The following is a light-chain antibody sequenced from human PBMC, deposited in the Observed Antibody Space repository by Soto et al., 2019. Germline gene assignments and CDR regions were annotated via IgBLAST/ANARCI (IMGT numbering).Light chain of an antibody. CDR3: QQYYSWPRGT. CDR1: QSVSSN. J-gene: IGKJ1*01. Sequence: EIVMTQSPATLSVSPGERATLSCRASQSVSSNLAWYQQKPGQAPRLLIYGASTRATGIPARFSGSGSGTEFTLTISSLQSEDFGVYYCQQYYSWPRGTFGQGTKVDIK. CDR2: GAS. V-gene: IGKV3-15*01.